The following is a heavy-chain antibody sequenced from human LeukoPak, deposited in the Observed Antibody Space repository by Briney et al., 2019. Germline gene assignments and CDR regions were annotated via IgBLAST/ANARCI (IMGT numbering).Heavy chain of an antibody. CDR2: IWYDGSNK. J-gene: IGHJ3*02. CDR1: GFTFSSFG. V-gene: IGHV3-33*01. Sequence: GSLRLSCVGSGFTFSSFGMHWVRQAPGQGLEWGAVIWYDGSNKYYADFVKGRFTISRDNSKNTLYLQMISLRAEDTAVYYCARAQDYDSSGYVDGFDIWGQGTMVTVSS. CDR3: ARAQDYDSSGYVDGFDI. D-gene: IGHD3-22*01.